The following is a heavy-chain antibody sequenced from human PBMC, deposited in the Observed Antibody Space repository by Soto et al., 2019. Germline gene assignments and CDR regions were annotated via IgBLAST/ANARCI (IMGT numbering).Heavy chain of an antibody. CDR3: ARVYGDHGYYYGMDV. Sequence: ASVKVSCKASGYTFTNCAIHWVRQAPGQRLEWMGWINAGNGNTKYSQKFQGRVTITRDTSASTAYMELSSLRSEDTAVYYCARVYGDHGYYYGMDVWGQGTTVTVSS. D-gene: IGHD4-17*01. V-gene: IGHV1-3*01. CDR2: INAGNGNT. J-gene: IGHJ6*02. CDR1: GYTFTNCA.